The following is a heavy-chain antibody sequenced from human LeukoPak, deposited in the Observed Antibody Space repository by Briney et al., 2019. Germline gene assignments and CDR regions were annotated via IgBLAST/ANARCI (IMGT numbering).Heavy chain of an antibody. J-gene: IGHJ6*03. CDR3: ARVPSITIFGVAPYYMDV. V-gene: IGHV4-59*01. CDR2: IYYSGST. Sequence: PSETLSLTCTVSGGSLSSYYWSWIRQPPGKGLEWIGYIYYSGSTNYNPSLKSRVTISVDTSKNQFSLKLSSVTAADTAVYYCARVPSITIFGVAPYYMDVWGKGTTVTVSS. CDR1: GGSLSSYY. D-gene: IGHD3-3*01.